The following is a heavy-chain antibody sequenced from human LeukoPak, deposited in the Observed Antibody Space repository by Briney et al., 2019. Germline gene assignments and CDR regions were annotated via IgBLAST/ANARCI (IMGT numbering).Heavy chain of an antibody. V-gene: IGHV3-21*01. CDR2: ISSSSSYI. J-gene: IGHJ4*02. CDR3: ARVHSSGYYYFDY. CDR1: GFTFSSYS. Sequence: GGSLRLSCAASGFTFSSYSMNWVRQAPGKGLEWVSSISSSSSYIYYADSVKGRFTISRDNAKNSLYLQMNSLRAGDTAVYYCARVHSSGYYYFDYWGQGTLVTVSS. D-gene: IGHD3-22*01.